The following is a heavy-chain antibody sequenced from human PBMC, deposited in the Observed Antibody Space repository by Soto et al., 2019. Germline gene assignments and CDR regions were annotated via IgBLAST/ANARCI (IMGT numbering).Heavy chain of an antibody. CDR2: SIPIFGTA. CDR3: ARNSEAGVWADYYYYYGMDV. V-gene: IGHV1-69*13. Sequence: SVPVSCKASGGTFSSYAISWVRQAPGQGVEWMGGSIPIFGTANYAQKFQGRVTITADESTSTAYMDLSSLRSRDTAVYYCARNSEAGVWADYYYYYGMDVGGQGTTVTV. J-gene: IGHJ6*02. D-gene: IGHD6-19*01. CDR1: GGTFSSYA.